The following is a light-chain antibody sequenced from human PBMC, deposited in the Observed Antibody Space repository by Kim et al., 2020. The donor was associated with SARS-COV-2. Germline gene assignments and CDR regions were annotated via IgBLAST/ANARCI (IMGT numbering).Light chain of an antibody. CDR2: SNN. CDR1: SSNSGSNT. J-gene: IGLJ3*02. Sequence: GQRGTSSWSGGSSNSGSNTVSWYQRVPGTAARVVIYSNNQQPSGVPDRFGGTKSGTSASLAISGHQSEDEAGYYCAAWDDSLNAWLFGGGTQLTVL. CDR3: AAWDDSLNAWL. V-gene: IGLV1-44*01.